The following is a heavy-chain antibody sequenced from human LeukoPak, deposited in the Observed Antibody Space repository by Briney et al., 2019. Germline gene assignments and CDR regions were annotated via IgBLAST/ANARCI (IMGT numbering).Heavy chain of an antibody. D-gene: IGHD2-2*01. CDR2: IYGGGGT. V-gene: IGHV3-66*01. Sequence: GGSLRLSCAASGFTVSNNYMTWVRQAPGKGLEWVSVIYGGGGTYYADSVMGRFTISRDSSKNTLYLQMNSLRAEDTAVYYCARESPGDIVVVPAVINWYFDLWGRGTLVTVSS. CDR3: ARESPGDIVVVPAVINWYFDL. CDR1: GFTVSNNY. J-gene: IGHJ2*01.